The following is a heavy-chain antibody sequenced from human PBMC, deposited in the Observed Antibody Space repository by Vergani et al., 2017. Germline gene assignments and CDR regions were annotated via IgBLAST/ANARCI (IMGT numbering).Heavy chain of an antibody. V-gene: IGHV3-21*01. J-gene: IGHJ4*02. CDR3: ARTSRGIWYYFDY. D-gene: IGHD3-16*01. CDR2: ISSSSSYI. Sequence: EVQLVESGGGLVKPGGSLRPSCAASGFTFSSYSMNWVRQAPGKGLEWVSSISSSSSYIYYADSVKGRFTISRDNAKNSLYLQMNSLRAEDTAVYYCARTSRGIWYYFDYWGQGTLVTVSS. CDR1: GFTFSSYS.